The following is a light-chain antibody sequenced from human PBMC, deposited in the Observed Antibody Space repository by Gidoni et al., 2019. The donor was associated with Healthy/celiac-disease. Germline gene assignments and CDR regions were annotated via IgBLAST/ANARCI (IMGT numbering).Light chain of an antibody. V-gene: IGKV2-28*01. CDR3: MQVPQTLT. CDR1: QGHLHSNGYNY. J-gene: IGKJ3*01. CDR2: VGS. Sequence: DIVMTQSPLSLPVTLGEPAYISCRSSQGHLHSNGYNYLDGYRQKQGQSLQLLIYVGSDRASGVPVRFSGSGPGTDFTLKISRGEAEEVGVYYGMQVPQTLTFGPGTKVDIK.